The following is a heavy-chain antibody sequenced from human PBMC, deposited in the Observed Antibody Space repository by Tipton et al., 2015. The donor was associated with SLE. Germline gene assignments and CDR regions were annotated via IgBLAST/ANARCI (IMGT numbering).Heavy chain of an antibody. CDR1: SGSVSSGAYC. CDR2: IYYSGDT. Sequence: TLSLTCIVSSGSVSSGAYCWSWIRQPPGKALEWIGYIYYSGDTNYNPSLKSRVTSSVDTSKNQFSLKLSSVTAADTAVYYCARLPTGFPNWFDPWGQGTLVTVSS. D-gene: IGHD4-17*01. J-gene: IGHJ5*02. CDR3: ARLPTGFPNWFDP. V-gene: IGHV4-61*08.